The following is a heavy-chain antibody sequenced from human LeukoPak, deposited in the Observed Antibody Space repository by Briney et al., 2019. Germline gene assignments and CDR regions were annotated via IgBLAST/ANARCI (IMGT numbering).Heavy chain of an antibody. CDR3: ATALYGSGSYRLTPGYYYYGMDV. V-gene: IGHV1-24*01. CDR1: GYTLTELS. CDR2: FDPEDGET. Sequence: ASVKVPCKVSGYTLTELSMHWVRQAPGKGLEWMGGFDPEDGETIYAQKFQGRVTMTEDTSTDTAYMELSSLRSEDTAVYYCATALYGSGSYRLTPGYYYYGMDVWGQGTTVTVSS. J-gene: IGHJ6*02. D-gene: IGHD3-10*01.